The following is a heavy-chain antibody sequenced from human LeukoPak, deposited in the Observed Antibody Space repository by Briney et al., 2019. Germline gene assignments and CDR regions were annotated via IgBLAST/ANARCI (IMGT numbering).Heavy chain of an antibody. Sequence: GASVTVSCKASGYTFTSYDINWVRQATGQGLEWMGWMNPNSGNTGYAQKFQGRVTMTRNTSISTAYMELSSLRSEDTAVYYCARADGMITFGGVIPRENWFDPWGQGTLVTVSS. CDR3: ARADGMITFGGVIPRENWFDP. D-gene: IGHD3-16*02. V-gene: IGHV1-8*01. CDR2: MNPNSGNT. J-gene: IGHJ5*02. CDR1: GYTFTSYD.